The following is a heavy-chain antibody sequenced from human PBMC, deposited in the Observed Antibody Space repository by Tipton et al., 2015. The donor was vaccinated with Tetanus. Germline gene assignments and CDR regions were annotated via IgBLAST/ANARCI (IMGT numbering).Heavy chain of an antibody. J-gene: IGHJ6*02. D-gene: IGHD3-3*01. CDR2: ISGSGGST. CDR3: AKATPPNYDFWSGYAYGMDV. V-gene: IGHV3-23*01. Sequence: SLRLSCAASGFTFSSYWMHWVRQAPGKGLEWVSAISGSGGSTYYADSVKGRFTISRDNSKNTLYLQMNSLRAEDTAVYYCAKATPPNYDFWSGYAYGMDVWGQGTTVTVSS. CDR1: GFTFSSYW.